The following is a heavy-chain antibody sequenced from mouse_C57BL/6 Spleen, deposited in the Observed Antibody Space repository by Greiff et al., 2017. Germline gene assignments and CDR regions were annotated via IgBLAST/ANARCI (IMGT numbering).Heavy chain of an antibody. J-gene: IGHJ3*01. D-gene: IGHD1-1*01. Sequence: QVQLQQSGPELVKPGASVKLSCKASGYNFTSDDINWVKQRPGQGLEWIGWIYPRDGSTEYDEKFKGKATLTVDTSSSTAYMELHSLTSEDSAVYFCEGGNYGFAYWGQGPLVTVSA. CDR3: EGGNYGFAY. V-gene: IGHV1-85*01. CDR2: IYPRDGST. CDR1: GYNFTSDD.